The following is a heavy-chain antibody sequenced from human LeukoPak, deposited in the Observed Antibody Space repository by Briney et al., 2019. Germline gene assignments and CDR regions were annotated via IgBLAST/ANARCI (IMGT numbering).Heavy chain of an antibody. D-gene: IGHD5-12*01. CDR1: VYTFTSYA. Sequence: PGGCLRLSCADSVYTFTSYAMSWVRHAPGEGLWWGSVVGGSGGTTYYADSVNARFTSTRDNSKNTLYLQMNSLRAEHTAVYYCAKAYSGYDSKSDYWGQGTLGTVSS. V-gene: IGHV3-23*01. CDR3: AKAYSGYDSKSDY. J-gene: IGHJ4*02. CDR2: VGGSGGTT.